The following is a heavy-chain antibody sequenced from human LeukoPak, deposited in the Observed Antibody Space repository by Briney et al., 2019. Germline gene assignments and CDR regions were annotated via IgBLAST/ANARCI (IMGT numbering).Heavy chain of an antibody. CDR3: TRYDILTGYYYFDC. V-gene: IGHV3-49*04. CDR2: IRSKAYGGTT. CDR1: GFTFGDYA. D-gene: IGHD3-9*01. Sequence: GGSLRLSCTASGFTFGDYAMSWVRQAPGKGLEWVGFIRSKAYGGTTEYAASVKGRFTISRDDSKSIAYLQMNSLKTEDTAVYYCTRYDILTGYYYFDCWGQGTLVTVS. J-gene: IGHJ4*02.